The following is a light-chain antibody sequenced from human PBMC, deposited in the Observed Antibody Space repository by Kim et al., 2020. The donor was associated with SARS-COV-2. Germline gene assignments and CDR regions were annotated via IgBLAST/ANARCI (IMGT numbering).Light chain of an antibody. J-gene: IGLJ2*01. Sequence: PARALTPTCASRPGAVTTRHHPFWLQHKPGHAPTTLIYDTSNNHSWTPARLSGSLLGGKAALTLSGALPEDEAEYYCLLYYNGRRVFGGGTQLTVL. CDR1: PGAVTTRHH. CDR3: LLYYNGRRV. V-gene: IGLV7-46*01. CDR2: DTS.